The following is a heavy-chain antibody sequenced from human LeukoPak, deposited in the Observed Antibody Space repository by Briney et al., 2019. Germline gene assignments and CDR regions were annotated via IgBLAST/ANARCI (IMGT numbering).Heavy chain of an antibody. CDR3: ATGHYGHRI. V-gene: IGHV3-7*01. J-gene: IGHJ4*02. CDR1: GFTFSSYW. D-gene: IGHD3-10*01. Sequence: GGSLRLSCAASGFTFSSYWMSWVRQAPGKGLEWVANINRDGSDKDYVDSVKGRFTISRDNAKNSLYLQVNSLRVEDTAVYYCATGHYGHRIWGQGSLVTVSS. CDR2: INRDGSDK.